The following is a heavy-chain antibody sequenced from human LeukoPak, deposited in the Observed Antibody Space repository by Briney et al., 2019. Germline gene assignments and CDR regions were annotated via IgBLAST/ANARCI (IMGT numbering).Heavy chain of an antibody. D-gene: IGHD3-22*01. CDR2: IYSGGST. J-gene: IGHJ3*02. V-gene: IGHV3-53*01. CDR3: ATQWVIHAFDI. Sequence: GGSLRLSCAASGFTVSSNYMSWVRQAPGKGPEWVSVIYSGGSTYYADSVKGRFTISRDNSKNTLYLQMNSLRAEDTAVYYCATQWVIHAFDIWGQGTMVTVSS. CDR1: GFTVSSNY.